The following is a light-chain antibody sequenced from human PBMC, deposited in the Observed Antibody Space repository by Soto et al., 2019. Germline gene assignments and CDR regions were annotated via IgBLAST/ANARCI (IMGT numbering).Light chain of an antibody. CDR3: QQYFSYPLT. J-gene: IGKJ4*01. V-gene: IGKV1-8*01. CDR1: QGISSR. Sequence: AIRMTQSPSSFSAFTGDRVTSTCRARQGISSRLAWYQVKAGKAPRLLIYTASYLESGVPSRFSGSGSGTDFTLTISSLQSEDFAVYYCQQYFSYPLTFGGGTKVEIK. CDR2: TAS.